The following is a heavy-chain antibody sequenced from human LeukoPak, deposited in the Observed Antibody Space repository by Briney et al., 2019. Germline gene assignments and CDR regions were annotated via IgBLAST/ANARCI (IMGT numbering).Heavy chain of an antibody. Sequence: PGRSLRLFCAASGFTFDDYTMNWVRHAPGKGLEWVSGISWDSGSIGYADSVRGRFTISRDSAKNSLYVQMNSLSDEDTALFYCVRESEVAAFNYAFDIWGQGIMVIVSS. CDR3: VRESEVAAFNYAFDI. CDR2: ISWDSGSI. V-gene: IGHV3-9*01. CDR1: GFTFDDYT. J-gene: IGHJ3*02. D-gene: IGHD2-15*01.